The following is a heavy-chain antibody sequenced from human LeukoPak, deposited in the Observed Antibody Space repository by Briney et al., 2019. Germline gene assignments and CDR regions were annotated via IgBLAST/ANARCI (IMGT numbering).Heavy chain of an antibody. V-gene: IGHV3-23*01. CDR2: ISGSGGST. D-gene: IGHD4-11*01. CDR3: ALTVTPQGFDY. CDR1: GFTFSSYA. Sequence: GGSLRLSCAASGFTFSSYAMHWVRQAPGKGLEWVSAISGSGGSTYYADSVKGRFTISRDNSKNTLYLQMNSLRAEDTAVYYCALTVTPQGFDYWGQGTLVTVSS. J-gene: IGHJ4*02.